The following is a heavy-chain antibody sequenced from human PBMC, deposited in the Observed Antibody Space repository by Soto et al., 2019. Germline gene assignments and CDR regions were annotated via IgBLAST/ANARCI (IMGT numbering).Heavy chain of an antibody. D-gene: IGHD3-16*01. CDR2: ISGSGDST. CDR3: AIALSGGFTY. V-gene: IGHV3-23*01. CDR1: GFTFSVYA. Sequence: EVRLLESGGGLVQPGGSLRLSCAASGFTFSVYAMSWVRQAPGKGLEWVSGISGSGDSTHYADSGKGRFTVSRDNSQSSLYPQTNSLRPEDTAIYYCAIALSGGFTYWGQGTLVTVSS. J-gene: IGHJ4*02.